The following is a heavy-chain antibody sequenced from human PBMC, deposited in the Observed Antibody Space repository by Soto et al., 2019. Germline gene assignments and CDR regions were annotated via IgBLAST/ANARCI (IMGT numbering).Heavy chain of an antibody. CDR1: GGSISSGDFY. CDR3: ARADDFSDSFDY. D-gene: IGHD4-17*01. J-gene: IGHJ4*02. CDR2: IYYSGST. Sequence: LSLTCTVSGGSISSGDFYWSWIRQPPGKGLELIGNIYYSGSTYYNPSLRSRAIMSVDTSQNQFSLKLSSLTAADTAVYFCARADDFSDSFDYWGQGALVTVSS. V-gene: IGHV4-30-4*01.